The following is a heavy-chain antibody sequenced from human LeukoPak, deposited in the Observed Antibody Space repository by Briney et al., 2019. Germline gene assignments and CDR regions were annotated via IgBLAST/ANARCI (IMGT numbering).Heavy chain of an antibody. CDR3: ARDSSGHSLGY. CDR2: IRTYNGNT. D-gene: IGHD3-22*01. CDR1: GYTFTSYY. J-gene: IGHJ4*02. V-gene: IGHV1-18*04. Sequence: GASVKVSCKASGYTFTSYYMHWVRQAPGQGLEWMGWIRTYNGNTNYAQKFQDRVTMTADTSTSTAYMELRSLRSDDTAVYYCARDSSGHSLGYWGQGTLVTVSS.